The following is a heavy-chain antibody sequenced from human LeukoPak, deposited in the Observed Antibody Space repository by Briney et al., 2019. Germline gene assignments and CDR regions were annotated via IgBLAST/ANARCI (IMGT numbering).Heavy chain of an antibody. Sequence: SETLSLTCTVSGGSISSYYWSWIRQPPGKGLEWIGYIYYSGSTNYNPSLKSRVTISVDTSKNQFSLKLSSVTAADTAVYYCARGRYYYDSSGYYDSRGFDYWGQGTLVTVSS. D-gene: IGHD3-22*01. J-gene: IGHJ4*02. V-gene: IGHV4-59*08. CDR1: GGSISSYY. CDR3: ARGRYYYDSSGYYDSRGFDY. CDR2: IYYSGST.